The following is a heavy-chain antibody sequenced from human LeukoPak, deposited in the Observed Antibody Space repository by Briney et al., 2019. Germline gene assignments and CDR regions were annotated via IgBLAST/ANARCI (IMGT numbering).Heavy chain of an antibody. CDR2: MNPHSGGT. V-gene: IGHV1-2*02. J-gene: IGHJ3*02. CDR1: GYTLTAYY. Sequence: ASVKVSCTSSGYTLTAYYIHWVRQAPGQGLEWLGWMNPHSGGTNYAQKFQGRVTMTRDTSISTACMELNKLTPDDTAVYYCARALSPRYFDWLPLLDAFDIWGQGTMVTVSS. CDR3: ARALSPRYFDWLPLLDAFDI. D-gene: IGHD3-9*01.